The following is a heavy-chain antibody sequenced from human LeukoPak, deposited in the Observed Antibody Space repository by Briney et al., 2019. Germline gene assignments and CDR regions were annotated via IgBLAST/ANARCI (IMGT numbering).Heavy chain of an antibody. CDR3: AREGRSTSPMDY. CDR1: GYSFNSYW. J-gene: IGHJ4*02. CDR2: IYPFHCDH. D-gene: IGHD1-26*01. Sequence: GELMKISCQGSGYSFNSYWIGWVRQMPGKGVEWMGIIYPFHCDHRYSTSFQGQVTISADKSISTTYLLWGSLKASRTASNYCAREGRSTSPMDYWGQGTLVTVSS. V-gene: IGHV5-51*01.